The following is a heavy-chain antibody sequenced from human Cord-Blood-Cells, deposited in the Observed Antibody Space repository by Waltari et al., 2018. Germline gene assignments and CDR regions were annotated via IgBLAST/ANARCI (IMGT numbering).Heavy chain of an antibody. Sequence: QVQLQESGPGLVKLSETLSLTCPVSGYSISSGYYWGWIRQPPGKGLEWIGSIYHSGSTYYNPSLKSRVTISVDTSKNQFSLKLSSVTAADTAVYYCARAYSNWFDPWGQGTLVTVSS. CDR1: GYSISSGYY. J-gene: IGHJ5*02. V-gene: IGHV4-38-2*02. CDR3: ARAYSNWFDP. CDR2: IYHSGST. D-gene: IGHD4-4*01.